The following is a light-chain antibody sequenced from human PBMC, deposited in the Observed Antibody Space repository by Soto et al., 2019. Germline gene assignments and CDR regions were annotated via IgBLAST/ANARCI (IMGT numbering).Light chain of an antibody. J-gene: IGKJ2*01. CDR1: QSVSSN. CDR3: QQYNNWPPEDT. V-gene: IGKV3-15*01. Sequence: EIVMTQSPAPLSVSPGERATLSCRASQSVSSNLAWYQQKPGQAPRLLIYGASTRATGIRARFSGSGSGTEFTLTISSLQSEDFAVYYCQQYNNWPPEDTFGQGTKLEIK. CDR2: GAS.